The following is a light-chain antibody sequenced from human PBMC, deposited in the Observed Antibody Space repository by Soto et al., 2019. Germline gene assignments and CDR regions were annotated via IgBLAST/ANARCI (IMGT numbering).Light chain of an antibody. J-gene: IGKJ1*01. Sequence: EISLTQSPGTLSLSPGERATLSCRASQSVSSSYLVWHQQKPGQAPRLLIYAASRRATGIPDRFSGSGSGTDFTLTISSLQPDDFATYYCQQYNSYSSWTFGQGTKVDIK. CDR1: QSVSSSY. V-gene: IGKV3-20*01. CDR2: AAS. CDR3: QQYNSYSSWT.